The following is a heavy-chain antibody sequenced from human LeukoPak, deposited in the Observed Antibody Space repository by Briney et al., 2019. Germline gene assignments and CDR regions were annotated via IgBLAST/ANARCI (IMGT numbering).Heavy chain of an antibody. Sequence: SETLSLTCTVSGGPISSSSYYWGWIRQPPGMGLEWIGSIYYSGSTYYNPSLKSRVTISVDTSKNQFSLKLSSVTAADTAVYYCFSRGWYADSLDYWGQGTLVTVSS. CDR1: GGPISSSSYY. CDR3: FSRGWYADSLDY. J-gene: IGHJ4*02. V-gene: IGHV4-39*01. D-gene: IGHD6-19*01. CDR2: IYYSGST.